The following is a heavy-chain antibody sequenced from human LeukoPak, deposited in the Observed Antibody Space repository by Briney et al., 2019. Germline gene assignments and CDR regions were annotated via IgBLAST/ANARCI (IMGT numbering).Heavy chain of an antibody. CDR3: ARQESINWD. J-gene: IGHJ4*02. CDR1: GGSMSSYY. D-gene: IGHD7-27*01. Sequence: SETLSLTCTVSGGSMSSYYWGCIRQPPGRGLEWTGYIYYSGSTSYNPSLKSRVTVSVDTSKNQFSVKLNSVTAADTAVYYCARQESINWDWGQGTLVTVSS. V-gene: IGHV4-59*08. CDR2: IYYSGST.